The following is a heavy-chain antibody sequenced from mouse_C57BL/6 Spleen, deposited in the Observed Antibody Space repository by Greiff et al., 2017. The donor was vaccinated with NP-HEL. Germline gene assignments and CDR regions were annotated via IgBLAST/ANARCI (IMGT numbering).Heavy chain of an antibody. CDR3: ARHEETAQATNYYAMDY. V-gene: IGHV1-62-2*01. CDR2: FYPGSGSI. CDR1: GYTFTEYT. J-gene: IGHJ4*01. D-gene: IGHD3-2*02. Sequence: VVKPGASVKLSCKASGYTFTEYTIHWVKQRSGQGLEWIGWFYPGSGSIKYNEKFKDKATLTADKSSSTVYMELSRLTSEDSAVYFCARHEETAQATNYYAMDYWGQGTSVTVSS.